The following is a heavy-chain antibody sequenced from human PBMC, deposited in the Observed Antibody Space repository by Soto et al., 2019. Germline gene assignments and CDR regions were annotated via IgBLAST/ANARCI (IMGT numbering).Heavy chain of an antibody. D-gene: IGHD6-13*01. CDR1: ELTFHSFG. CDR2: ISGSGTST. J-gene: IGHJ4*02. V-gene: IGHV3-23*01. CDR3: AKYASSTWSLFDY. Sequence: LRXSCAASELTFHSFGITWVQQAPGKGLEWVSSISGSGTSTYYADSVKGRFTISRDNSKNTLYLQMNSLRAEDTALYYCAKYASSTWSLFDYWGQGTLVTVSS.